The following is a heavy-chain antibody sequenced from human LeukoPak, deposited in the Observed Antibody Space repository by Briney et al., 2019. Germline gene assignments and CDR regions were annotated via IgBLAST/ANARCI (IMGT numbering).Heavy chain of an antibody. CDR2: IYYSGST. J-gene: IGHJ4*02. Sequence: SETLSLTCTVSGGSISSYYWSWLRQPPGKGLEWIGYIYYSGSTNYNPSLKSRVTISVDTSKNQFSLKVSSVTAADTAMYYCARGFTRSWLLFDYRGQGALVTVSS. CDR1: GGSISSYY. V-gene: IGHV4-59*12. CDR3: ARGFTRSWLLFDY. D-gene: IGHD6-13*01.